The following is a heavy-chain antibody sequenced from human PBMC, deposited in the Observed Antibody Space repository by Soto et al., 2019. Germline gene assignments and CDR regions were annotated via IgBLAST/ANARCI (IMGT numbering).Heavy chain of an antibody. CDR1: GGSFRNYY. D-gene: IGHD3-10*01. CDR3: TREERFPRSSFDP. Sequence: SETLSLTCGVYGGSFRNYYWIWVRQPPGKGLEWIGEVNHSGEATYNPSLQSRITISLDTSNNQFSLKMTSVTAADTAMYFCTREERFPRSSFDPWGQGTQVTVSS. J-gene: IGHJ5*02. V-gene: IGHV4-34*01. CDR2: VNHSGEA.